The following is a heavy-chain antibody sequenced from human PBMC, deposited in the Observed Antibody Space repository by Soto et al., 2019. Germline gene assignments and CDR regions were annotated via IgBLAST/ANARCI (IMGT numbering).Heavy chain of an antibody. CDR3: ARRDYSTASLGPFDY. CDR1: VGSISSHY. Sequence: QVQLQESGPGLLKPSETLSLTCVVSVGSISSHYWSWIRQPPGSGLEWIGVVHYSGSTNYSPSLKSRVTMSLDTSKSQFTLNLTSVTAADTAVYFCARRDYSTASLGPFDYWGQGILVTVSS. V-gene: IGHV4-59*11. D-gene: IGHD6-13*01. J-gene: IGHJ4*02. CDR2: VHYSGST.